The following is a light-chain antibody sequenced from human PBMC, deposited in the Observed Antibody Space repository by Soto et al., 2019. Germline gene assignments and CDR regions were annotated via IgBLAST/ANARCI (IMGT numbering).Light chain of an antibody. Sequence: QSVLTQPPSVSAAPGQKVTICCSGSSSNVGGNSVSWYHQLPATAPKLLIYDDNKRPSGIPDRFSGSKSGTSATLGITGFKTGDEADYYCGSWDSSLSAYVFGTGTTVTVL. V-gene: IGLV1-51*01. CDR1: SSNVGGNS. CDR3: GSWDSSLSAYV. CDR2: DDN. J-gene: IGLJ1*01.